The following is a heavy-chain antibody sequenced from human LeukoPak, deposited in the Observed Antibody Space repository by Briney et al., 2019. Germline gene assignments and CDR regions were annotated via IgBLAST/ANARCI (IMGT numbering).Heavy chain of an antibody. V-gene: IGHV3-7*04. Sequence: GGSLRLSCAASGFIFSNYWLSWVRQAPGKGLEWVANIKQDGSERYYVDSVKGRFIVSRDNAKNSLYLQMNSLRAEDTAVYYCARVYDVWSGYYRDYWGQGTPVTVSS. J-gene: IGHJ4*02. D-gene: IGHD3-3*01. CDR3: ARVYDVWSGYYRDY. CDR1: GFIFSNYW. CDR2: IKQDGSER.